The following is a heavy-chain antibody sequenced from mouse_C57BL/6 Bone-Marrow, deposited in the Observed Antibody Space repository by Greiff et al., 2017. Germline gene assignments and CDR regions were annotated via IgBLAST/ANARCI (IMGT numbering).Heavy chain of an antibody. CDR2: ISYDGSN. J-gene: IGHJ4*01. V-gene: IGHV3-6*01. Sequence: ESGPGLVKPSQSLSLTCSVTGYSITSGYYWNWIRQFPGNKLEWMGYISYDGSNNYNPSLKNRISITRDTSKNQFFLKLNSVTTEDTATYYCASRVRRDYYAMDYWGQGTSVTVSS. CDR1: GYSITSGYY. CDR3: ASRVRRDYYAMDY. D-gene: IGHD2-14*01.